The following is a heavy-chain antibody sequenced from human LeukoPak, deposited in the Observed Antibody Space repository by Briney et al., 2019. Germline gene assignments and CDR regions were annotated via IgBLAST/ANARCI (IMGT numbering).Heavy chain of an antibody. V-gene: IGHV3-30*18. J-gene: IGHJ6*03. Sequence: GGSLRLSCATSGFTFSAYSLSWVRQAPGKGLEWVAVVSNDGSNKYYADSVKGRFSISRDNSKNTVYLQMNSLRADDTALYYCAKDGAKGWLQFRSHYYYYMDVWGKGTTVTVSS. CDR2: VSNDGSNK. CDR1: GFTFSAYS. D-gene: IGHD5-24*01. CDR3: AKDGAKGWLQFRSHYYYYMDV.